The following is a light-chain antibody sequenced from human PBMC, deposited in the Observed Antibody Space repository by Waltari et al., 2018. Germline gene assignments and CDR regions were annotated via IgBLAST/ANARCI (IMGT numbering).Light chain of an antibody. V-gene: IGKV3-11*01. Sequence: IVLTQSPATLSLSPGERATLSCWASQSIGSYLAWYQHKPGQPPRLLIYDTSNRATGVPTRFRGSRCGTDVTLTVSSLEPEDCAVYYCQLRGSWPKTFGPGTRVEIK. CDR1: QSIGSY. J-gene: IGKJ1*01. CDR3: QLRGSWPKT. CDR2: DTS.